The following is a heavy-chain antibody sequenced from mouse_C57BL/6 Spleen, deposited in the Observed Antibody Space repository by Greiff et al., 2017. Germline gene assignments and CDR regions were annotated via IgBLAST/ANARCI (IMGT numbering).Heavy chain of an antibody. CDR2: IDPNSGGT. CDR3: ARSDYYGSSFWYFDV. J-gene: IGHJ1*03. CDR1: GYTFTSYW. V-gene: IGHV1-72*01. Sequence: VHLVESGAELVKPGASVKLSCKASGYTFTSYWMHWVKQRPGRGLEWIGRIDPNSGGTKYNEKFKSKATLTVDKPSSTAYMQLSSLTSEDSAVYYCARSDYYGSSFWYFDVWGTGTTVTVSS. D-gene: IGHD1-1*01.